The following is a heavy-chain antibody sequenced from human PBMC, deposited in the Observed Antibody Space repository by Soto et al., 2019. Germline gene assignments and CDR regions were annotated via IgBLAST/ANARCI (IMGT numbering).Heavy chain of an antibody. V-gene: IGHV1-69*04. D-gene: IGHD2-2*01. CDR2: IIPILGIA. Sequence: GASVKVSCKASGGTFSSYTISWVRQAPGQGLEWMGRIIPILGIANYAQKFQGRVTITADKSTSTAYMELSSLRSEDTAVYYCARDLPGYCSSTSCTDDIWGQGTMVTVSS. CDR1: GGTFSSYT. CDR3: ARDLPGYCSSTSCTDDI. J-gene: IGHJ3*02.